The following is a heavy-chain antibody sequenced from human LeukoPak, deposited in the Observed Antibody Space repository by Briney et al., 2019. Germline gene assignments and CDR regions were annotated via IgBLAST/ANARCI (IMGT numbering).Heavy chain of an antibody. J-gene: IGHJ4*02. CDR2: IRNSDGMT. V-gene: IGHV3-23*01. CDR3: AKGKVGATPKNYYFDY. Sequence: PGGSLRLSCDASGFSINTYTMYWVRQAPGQGLEWVSGIRNSDGMTYYADSVRGRFTISTDNSKNTLYLQMNSLRAEDTAVYYCAKGKVGATPKNYYFDYWGQGTLVTVSS. D-gene: IGHD1-26*01. CDR1: GFSINTYT.